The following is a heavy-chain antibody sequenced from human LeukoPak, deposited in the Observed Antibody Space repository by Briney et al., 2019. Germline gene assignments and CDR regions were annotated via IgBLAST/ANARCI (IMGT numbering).Heavy chain of an antibody. J-gene: IGHJ6*03. V-gene: IGHV1-2*02. Sequence: ASVKVSCKASGYTFTGYYMHWVRQAPGQGLEWMGWINPNSGGTNYAQKFQGRVTMTRDTSISTAYMELSRLRSDDTAVYYCARDSLYCSGGSCPMDVWGKGTTVTVSS. CDR1: GYTFTGYY. D-gene: IGHD2-15*01. CDR3: ARDSLYCSGGSCPMDV. CDR2: INPNSGGT.